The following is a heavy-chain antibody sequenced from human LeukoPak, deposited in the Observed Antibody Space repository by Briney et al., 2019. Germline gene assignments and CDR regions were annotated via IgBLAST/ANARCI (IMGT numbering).Heavy chain of an antibody. CDR1: GYTFTSYG. D-gene: IGHD6-13*01. CDR2: IIPILGIA. V-gene: IGHV1-69*04. J-gene: IGHJ4*02. Sequence: ASVKVSCKASGYTFTSYGISWVRQAPGQGLEWMGRIIPILGIANYAQKFQGRVTITADKSTSTAYMELSSLRSEDTAVYYCARGLTAAGTQALNNWGQGTLVTVSS. CDR3: ARGLTAAGTQALNN.